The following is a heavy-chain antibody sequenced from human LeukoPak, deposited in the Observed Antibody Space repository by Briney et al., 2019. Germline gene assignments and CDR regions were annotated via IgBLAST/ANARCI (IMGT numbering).Heavy chain of an antibody. CDR3: AREGLLYSSGSCYDY. Sequence: GRSLRLSCAASGFTFSSYPMHWVRQAPGKGLEWVAVISYDGSNKYYADSVKGRFTISRDNSKNTLYLQMNSLRAEDTAVYYCAREGLLYSSGSCYDYWGQGTLVTVSS. CDR2: ISYDGSNK. CDR1: GFTFSSYP. D-gene: IGHD6-25*01. V-gene: IGHV3-30-3*01. J-gene: IGHJ4*02.